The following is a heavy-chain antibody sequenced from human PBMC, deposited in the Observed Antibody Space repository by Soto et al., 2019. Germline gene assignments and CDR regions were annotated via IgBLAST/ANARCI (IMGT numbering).Heavy chain of an antibody. V-gene: IGHV4-39*01. CDR3: ARHSYYYGSTDGCWLDP. D-gene: IGHD3-10*01. Sequence: QLQLQESGPGLVKPSETLSLTCTVSGGSISSSSYYWGWIRQPPGKGLEWIGSIYYSGNTYYNPSLKSRVPISVDTSKNQFSLKLRSVTAADTAVYYCARHSYYYGSTDGCWLDPWGQGTLVTVSS. CDR2: IYYSGNT. CDR1: GGSISSSSYY. J-gene: IGHJ5*02.